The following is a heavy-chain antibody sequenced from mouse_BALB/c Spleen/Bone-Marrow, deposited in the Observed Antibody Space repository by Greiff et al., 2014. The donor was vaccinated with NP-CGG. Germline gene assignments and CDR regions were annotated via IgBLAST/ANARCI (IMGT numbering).Heavy chain of an antibody. CDR2: IWGDGST. V-gene: IGHV2-6-7*01. Sequence: QVQLKESGHGLVAPSQSLSITCTVSGFSLTGYGVSWVSQPPGKGLEWLGMIWGDGSTDYNSAVKSRLSISKDNSKSQVFLKMNSLQTDDTARYYCARDSFLITRALDYWGQGTSVTVSS. CDR3: ARDSFLITRALDY. D-gene: IGHD2-4*01. CDR1: GFSLTGYG. J-gene: IGHJ4*01.